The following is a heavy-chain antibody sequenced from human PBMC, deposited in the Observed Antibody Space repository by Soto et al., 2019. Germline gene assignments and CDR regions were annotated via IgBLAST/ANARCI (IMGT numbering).Heavy chain of an antibody. J-gene: IGHJ2*01. D-gene: IGHD3-9*01. Sequence: WVSYISSSGGTIYYAASVKGRFTISRDNAKHSLYLQMNSLRAEDTAVYYCESFCFQAEHGIRYCSTVSAFLLNRSSDL. CDR2: ISSSGGTI. CDR3: ESFCFQAEHGIRYCSTVSAFLLNRSSDL. V-gene: IGHV3-48*03.